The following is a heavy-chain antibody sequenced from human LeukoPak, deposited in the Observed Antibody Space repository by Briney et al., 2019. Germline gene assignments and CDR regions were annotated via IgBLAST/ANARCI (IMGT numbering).Heavy chain of an antibody. V-gene: IGHV3-66*02. Sequence: GGSLRPSCAASGFTVSSNYMSWVRQAPGKGLEWVSVIYSGGSTYYADSVKGRFTISRDNSKNTLYLQMNSLRAEDTAVYYCAREGVGINYFDYWGQGTLVTVSS. CDR3: AREGVGINYFDY. CDR2: IYSGGST. CDR1: GFTVSSNY. D-gene: IGHD1-14*01. J-gene: IGHJ4*02.